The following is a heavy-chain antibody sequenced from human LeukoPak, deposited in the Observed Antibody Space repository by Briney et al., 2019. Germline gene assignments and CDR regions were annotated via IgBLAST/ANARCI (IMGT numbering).Heavy chain of an antibody. Sequence: TGGSLRLSCAASGFTLSSHPMNWVRQAPGKGLEWVSYIGNDGRMMHYADSVKGRFTISRDSAKNSLYLQMNSLGADDTAVYYCARDASHFDSSGYFHNYYYGMDVWGQGTTVTVSS. V-gene: IGHV3-48*03. CDR1: GFTLSSHP. CDR2: IGNDGRMM. D-gene: IGHD3-22*01. J-gene: IGHJ6*02. CDR3: ARDASHFDSSGYFHNYYYGMDV.